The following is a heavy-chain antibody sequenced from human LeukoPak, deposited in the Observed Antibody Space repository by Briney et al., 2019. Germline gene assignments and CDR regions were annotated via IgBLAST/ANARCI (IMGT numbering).Heavy chain of an antibody. CDR1: GFTFSSYW. V-gene: IGHV3-74*01. J-gene: IGHJ3*02. CDR2: INSDGSST. CDR3: GGHYYGPGSYSKGQGRDAFDI. Sequence: GGSLRLSCAASGFTFSSYWMHCVRQAPGKGLAWVSRINSDGSSTSYADSVEGRFTISRDNAKNTLYLQMNSLRAEDTAVYYCGGHYYGPGSYSKGQGRDAFDIWGQGTMVTVSS. D-gene: IGHD3-10*01.